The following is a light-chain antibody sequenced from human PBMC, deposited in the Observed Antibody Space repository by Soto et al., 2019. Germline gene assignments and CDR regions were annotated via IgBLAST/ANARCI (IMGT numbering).Light chain of an antibody. CDR1: SSDVGGYNY. J-gene: IGLJ1*01. CDR3: SSYTTSNTRQIV. Sequence: QSALTEPASVPVSPGQSITISCTGTSSDVGGYNYVSWYQHHPGKAPKLMIFDVSNRPSGVSNRFSGSKSGNTASLTNSGLQPEDEADYYCSSYTTSNTRQIVFGTGTKVTVL. V-gene: IGLV2-14*03. CDR2: DVS.